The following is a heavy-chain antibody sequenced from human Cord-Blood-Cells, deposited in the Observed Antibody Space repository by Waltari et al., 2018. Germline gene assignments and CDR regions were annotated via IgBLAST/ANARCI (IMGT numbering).Heavy chain of an antibody. V-gene: IGHV3-33*01. J-gene: IGHJ4*02. CDR1: GFTFSSYG. D-gene: IGHD5-18*01. CDR2: SWYDGSKK. CDR3: ARDRGKGLWDY. Sequence: QVQLVESGGGVVQPGRSLRLSCAASGFTFSSYGMHWVRPAPGKGLGWVAGSWYDGSKKYYADSVKGRFTISRDNSKNTLYLQMNSLRAEDTAVYYCARDRGKGLWDYWGQGTLVTVSS.